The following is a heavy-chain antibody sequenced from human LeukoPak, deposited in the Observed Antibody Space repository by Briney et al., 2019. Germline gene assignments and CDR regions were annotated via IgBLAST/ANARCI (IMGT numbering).Heavy chain of an antibody. V-gene: IGHV5-51*01. CDR3: ATTRGDSSGYYTQNYYFDY. Sequence: GESPKISCKGSGYSFTSYWIGWVRQMPGKGLEWMGIIYPGDSDTRYRPSFQGQVTISAHKSMSPAYLQWSSLKDSDTAMYYCATTRGDSSGYYTQNYYFDYWGEGPLVTVA. CDR1: GYSFTSYW. J-gene: IGHJ4*02. D-gene: IGHD3-22*01. CDR2: IYPGDSDT.